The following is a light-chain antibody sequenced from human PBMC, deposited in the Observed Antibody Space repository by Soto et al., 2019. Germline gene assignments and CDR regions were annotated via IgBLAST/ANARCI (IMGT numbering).Light chain of an antibody. J-gene: IGLJ2*01. CDR2: GNS. CDR1: TSNIGRNT. CDR3: AAWEYTLSDLL. V-gene: IGLV1-44*01. Sequence: QSVLTQPPSASGTPGQTVTISCSGTTSNIGRNTVNWYQQLPGRAPKLLIYGNSQGPSGVPDRFSASKSGTSASLAISVLRSEDEADYHCAAWEYTLSDLLFGGGTKLTVL.